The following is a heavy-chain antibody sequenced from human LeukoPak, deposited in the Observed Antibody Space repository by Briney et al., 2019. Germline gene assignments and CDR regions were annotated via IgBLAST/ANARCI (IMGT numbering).Heavy chain of an antibody. Sequence: GGSLRLSCAASGFTFDDYGMSWVRQAPGKGLEWVSGINWNGGSTGYADSVKGRFTISRDNAKNSLYLHMNSLRGEDTAVYYCAREGLTSDYFYMDVWGKGTTVIVSS. V-gene: IGHV3-20*04. CDR3: AREGLTSDYFYMDV. CDR2: INWNGGST. D-gene: IGHD4-11*01. CDR1: GFTFDDYG. J-gene: IGHJ6*03.